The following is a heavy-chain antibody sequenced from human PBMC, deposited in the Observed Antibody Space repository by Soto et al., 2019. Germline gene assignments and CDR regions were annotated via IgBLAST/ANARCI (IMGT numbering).Heavy chain of an antibody. Sequence: PSETLSLTCAVSGGSISSGGYSWSWIRQPPGKGLEWIGYIYHSGSTYYNPSLKSRVTISVDRSKNQFSLKLSSVTAADTAVYYCASQAVLRYFDWLLPFDPWGQGTLVTVS. CDR3: ASQAVLRYFDWLLPFDP. CDR1: GGSISSGGYS. J-gene: IGHJ5*02. V-gene: IGHV4-30-2*01. D-gene: IGHD3-9*01. CDR2: IYHSGST.